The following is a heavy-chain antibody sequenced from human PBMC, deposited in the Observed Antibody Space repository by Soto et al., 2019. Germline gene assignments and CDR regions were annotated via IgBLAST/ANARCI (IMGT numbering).Heavy chain of an antibody. J-gene: IGHJ6*02. CDR2: IYTSGST. Sequence: SETLSLTCTVSGGSISSYYWSWIRQPAGKGLEWIGRIYTSGSTNYNPSLKSRVTMSVDTSKNQFSLKLSSVTAADTAVYYCARDGRAAAGNYYYYCGMDVWGQGTTVTVSS. V-gene: IGHV4-4*07. D-gene: IGHD6-13*01. CDR3: ARDGRAAAGNYYYYCGMDV. CDR1: GGSISSYY.